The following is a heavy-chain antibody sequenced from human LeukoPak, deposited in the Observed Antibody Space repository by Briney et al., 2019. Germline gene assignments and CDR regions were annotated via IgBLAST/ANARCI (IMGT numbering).Heavy chain of an antibody. J-gene: IGHJ6*03. CDR2: IKQDGSEK. V-gene: IGHV3-7*01. D-gene: IGHD3-3*01. CDR1: GFTFSSYW. Sequence: PGGSLRLSCAASGFTFSSYWMSWVRQAPGKGLEWVANIKQDGSEKYYVDSVKGRFTISRDNAKNSLYLQMNSLRAEDTAVYYCARAHYDFWSGYYMGYYYYYYMDVWGKGTTVTVSS. CDR3: ARAHYDFWSGYYMGYYYYYYMDV.